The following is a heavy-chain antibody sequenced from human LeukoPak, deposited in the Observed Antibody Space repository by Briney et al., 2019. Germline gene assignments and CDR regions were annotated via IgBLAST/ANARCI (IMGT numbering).Heavy chain of an antibody. V-gene: IGHV1-69*01. CDR1: GGTFSSYA. CDR2: IIPIFGTA. J-gene: IGHJ4*02. D-gene: IGHD6-13*01. Sequence: GASVKVSCKASGGTFSSYAISWVRQAPGQGLEWMGGIIPIFGTANYAQKFQGRVTITADESTSTAYMELSSLRSEGTAVYYCASRIAAAGTPDYWGQGTLVTVSS. CDR3: ASRIAAAGTPDY.